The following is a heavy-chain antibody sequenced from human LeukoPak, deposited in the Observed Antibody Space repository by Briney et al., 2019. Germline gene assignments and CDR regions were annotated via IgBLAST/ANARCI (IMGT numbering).Heavy chain of an antibody. D-gene: IGHD1-26*01. CDR1: GFTFSSYW. J-gene: IGHJ4*02. Sequence: GGSLRLSCAASGFTFSSYWMSWVRQAPGKGLEWVANIKQDGSEKYYVDSVKGRFTISRDNAKNSLYLQMNSLRAEDTAVYYCASGSYPEYFDYWGQGTLVTVSS. CDR3: ASGSYPEYFDY. V-gene: IGHV3-7*01. CDR2: IKQDGSEK.